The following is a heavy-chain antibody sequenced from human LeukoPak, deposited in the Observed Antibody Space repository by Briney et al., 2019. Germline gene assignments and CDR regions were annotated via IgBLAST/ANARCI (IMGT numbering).Heavy chain of an antibody. CDR2: ISAYDGDT. Sequence: ASVKVSCKASGYTFTDFGISWVRQAPGQGLEWMGWISAYDGDTNYAQKVQGRVTMTTDTSTSTAYMEVRGLRSDDTAVYYCTRDLGVDTTMIFFDYWGQGSLVTVSS. V-gene: IGHV1-18*01. J-gene: IGHJ4*02. D-gene: IGHD5-18*01. CDR1: GYTFTDFG. CDR3: TRDLGVDTTMIFFDY.